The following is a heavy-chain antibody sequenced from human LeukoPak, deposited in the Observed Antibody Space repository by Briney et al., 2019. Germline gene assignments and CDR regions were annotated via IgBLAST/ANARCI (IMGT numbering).Heavy chain of an antibody. CDR1: GYTFTSYD. D-gene: IGHD3-22*01. Sequence: GASVKVSCKASGYTFTSYDINWVRQATGQGLEWMGWMNPNSGDTGYAQKFQGRVTMTRNTSISTAYMELSSLRSEDTAVYYCARGLRPDSSGTFDYWGQGTLVTVSS. J-gene: IGHJ4*02. CDR2: MNPNSGDT. V-gene: IGHV1-8*01. CDR3: ARGLRPDSSGTFDY.